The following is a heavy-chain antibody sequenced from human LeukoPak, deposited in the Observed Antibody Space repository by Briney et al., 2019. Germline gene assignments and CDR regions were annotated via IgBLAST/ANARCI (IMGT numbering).Heavy chain of an antibody. CDR1: GGSVSSGGYS. D-gene: IGHD1-26*01. CDR3: ARGLSYPVYFDY. CDR2: IYHSGST. Sequence: SETLSLTCTVSGGSVSSGGYSWSWIRQPPGKGLEWIGYIYHSGSTYYNPSLKSRVTISVDRSKNQFSLKLSSVTAADTAVYYCARGLSYPVYFDYWGQGTLVTVSS. J-gene: IGHJ4*02. V-gene: IGHV4-30-2*01.